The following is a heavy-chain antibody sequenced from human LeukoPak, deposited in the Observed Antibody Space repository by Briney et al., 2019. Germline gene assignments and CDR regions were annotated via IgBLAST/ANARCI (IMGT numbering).Heavy chain of an antibody. J-gene: IGHJ3*02. CDR3: AKRQWLVQVDAFDI. CDR2: IYYSGST. D-gene: IGHD6-19*01. V-gene: IGHV4-39*01. Sequence: SETLSLTCTVSGGSISSSSYYWGWIRQPPGKGLEWIGSIYYSGSTCYNPSLKSRVTISVDTSKNQFSLKLSSVTAADTAVYYCAKRQWLVQVDAFDIWGQGTMVTVSS. CDR1: GGSISSSSYY.